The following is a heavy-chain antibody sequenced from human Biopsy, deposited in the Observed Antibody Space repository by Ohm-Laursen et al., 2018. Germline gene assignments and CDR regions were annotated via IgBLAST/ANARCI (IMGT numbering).Heavy chain of an antibody. J-gene: IGHJ5*02. CDR1: GGSVSSNVAC. CDR2: IFYSGIT. V-gene: IGHV4-39*01. Sequence: PSQTLSRTCRVSGGSVSSNVACCAWIRQPPGKGLESIGSIFYSGITYYNPSLQSRVTMSVDPSKNQFSLNLTSVTAADPAVYYCARHPTGFWFDPWGQGTLVIVSS. CDR3: ARHPTGFWFDP.